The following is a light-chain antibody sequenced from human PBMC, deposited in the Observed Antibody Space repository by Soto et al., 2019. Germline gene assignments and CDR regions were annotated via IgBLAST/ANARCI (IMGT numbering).Light chain of an antibody. CDR1: SSDVGGYNY. V-gene: IGLV2-14*01. CDR2: EVT. J-gene: IGLJ1*01. CDR3: ISYTTSSALGV. Sequence: QSALTQPASVSGSPGQSITISCTGTSSDVGGYNYVSWYQQHPGKAPKLTIYEVTNRPSGVSNRFSGSKSGNTASLTISGLQAEDEADYYCISYTTSSALGVFGTGTKLTVL.